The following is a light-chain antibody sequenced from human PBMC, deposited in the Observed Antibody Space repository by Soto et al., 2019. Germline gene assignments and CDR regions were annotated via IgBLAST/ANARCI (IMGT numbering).Light chain of an antibody. CDR2: DAS. CDR3: QQYGSPLKT. Sequence: EIVLTQSPDTLSLSPGERATLSCRASQSVTSNYLAWYQQKPGQAPRLVIYDASSRATGIPDRFSGSGSGTDFTLTISRLEPEDFAVYYCQQYGSPLKTFGQGTKVEIK. J-gene: IGKJ1*01. V-gene: IGKV3-20*01. CDR1: QSVTSNY.